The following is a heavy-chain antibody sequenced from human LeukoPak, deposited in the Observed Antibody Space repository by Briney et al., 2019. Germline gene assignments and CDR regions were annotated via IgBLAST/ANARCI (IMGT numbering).Heavy chain of an antibody. D-gene: IGHD3-22*01. Sequence: GGSLRLSCAASGFTFSSYAMSWVRQAPGKGLEWVSAISGSGGSTYYADSVEGRFTISRDNSKNTLYLQMNSLRAEDTAVYYCAKHYDSSGYYYVGYYYMDVWGKGTTVTVSS. CDR2: ISGSGGST. J-gene: IGHJ6*03. V-gene: IGHV3-23*01. CDR3: AKHYDSSGYYYVGYYYMDV. CDR1: GFTFSSYA.